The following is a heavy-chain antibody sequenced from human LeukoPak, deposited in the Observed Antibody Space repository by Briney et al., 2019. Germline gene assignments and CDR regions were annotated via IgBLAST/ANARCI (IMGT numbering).Heavy chain of an antibody. CDR1: GGSISSGGYY. CDR2: IYHSGST. CDR3: ARSREWLAY. J-gene: IGHJ4*02. D-gene: IGHD6-19*01. Sequence: SETLSLTCTVSGGSISSGGYYWSWIRQPPGKGLEWIGYIYHSGSTYYNPSLKSRVTISVDRSKNQFSLKLSSVTAADTAVYYCARSREWLAYWGQGTLVTVSS. V-gene: IGHV4-30-2*01.